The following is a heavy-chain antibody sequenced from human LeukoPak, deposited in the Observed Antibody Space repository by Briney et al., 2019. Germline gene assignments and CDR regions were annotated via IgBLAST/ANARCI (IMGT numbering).Heavy chain of an antibody. CDR2: IYYSGST. Sequence: SETLSLTCTVSGGSLSSYYWSWIRQPPGKGLEWIGYIYYSGSTNYNPSLKSRVTISVDTSKNQFSLKLSSVTAADTAVYYCARVVTMIVVVPQTYFDYWGQGTLVTVSS. CDR1: GGSLSSYY. J-gene: IGHJ4*02. CDR3: ARVVTMIVVVPQTYFDY. V-gene: IGHV4-59*01. D-gene: IGHD3-22*01.